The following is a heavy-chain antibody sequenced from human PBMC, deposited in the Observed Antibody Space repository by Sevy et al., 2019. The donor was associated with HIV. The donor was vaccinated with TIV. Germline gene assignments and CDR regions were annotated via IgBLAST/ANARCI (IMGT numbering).Heavy chain of an antibody. V-gene: IGHV4-61*02. J-gene: IGHJ3*02. CDR2: IYTSGST. CDR1: GGSISSGSYY. Sequence: SETLSLTCTVSGGSISSGSYYWSWIRQPAGKGLEWSGRIYTSGSTNYNPSLKSRVTISVDTSKNQFSLKLSFMTAADTAVYYCARERRYDYVWGSYRYAFDIWGQGTMVTVSS. CDR3: ARERRYDYVWGSYRYAFDI. D-gene: IGHD3-16*02.